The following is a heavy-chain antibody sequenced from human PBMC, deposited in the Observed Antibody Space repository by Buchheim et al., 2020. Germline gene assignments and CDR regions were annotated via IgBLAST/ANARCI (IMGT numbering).Heavy chain of an antibody. Sequence: QVQLVESGGGLVKPGGSLRLSCAASGFTFSDYYMSWIRQAPGKGLEWVSFIISSGSSIYYADSVKGRFTISRDNAKNSLYLQMNSLRIEDTAVYYCVRVPGQCSGDRCPKTHFYYYQGMNVWGQGTT. D-gene: IGHD2-15*01. V-gene: IGHV3-11*04. CDR1: GFTFSDYY. CDR2: IISSGSSI. J-gene: IGHJ6*02. CDR3: VRVPGQCSGDRCPKTHFYYYQGMNV.